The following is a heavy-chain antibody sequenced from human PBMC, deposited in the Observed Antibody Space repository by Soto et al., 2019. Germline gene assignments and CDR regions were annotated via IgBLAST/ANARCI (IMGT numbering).Heavy chain of an antibody. J-gene: IGHJ6*02. D-gene: IGHD2-2*01. CDR2: ISSSGSTI. CDR1: GFTFSDYY. Sequence: GGSLRLSCAASGFTFSDYYMSWIRQAPGKGLEWVSYISSSGSTIYYADSVKGRFTISRDNAKNSLYLQMNSLRAEDTAVYYCARSDIVVVPAATGYYGMDVWGQGTTVTVSS. V-gene: IGHV3-11*01. CDR3: ARSDIVVVPAATGYYGMDV.